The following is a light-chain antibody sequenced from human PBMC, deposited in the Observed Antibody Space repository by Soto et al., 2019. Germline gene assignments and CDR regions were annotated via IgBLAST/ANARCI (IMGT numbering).Light chain of an antibody. Sequence: EIVLTSSPATPSLSPGERATLSCRASQSVSSSYLAWYQPKPGQAPRLLHSGPSTSTTTIPDRFSSSGTGRDFTLTISRLETEDFTVDNCQQYGSPLNFAGVTKM. CDR3: QQYGSPLN. J-gene: IGKJ4*01. V-gene: IGKV3-20*01. CDR2: GPS. CDR1: QSVSSSY.